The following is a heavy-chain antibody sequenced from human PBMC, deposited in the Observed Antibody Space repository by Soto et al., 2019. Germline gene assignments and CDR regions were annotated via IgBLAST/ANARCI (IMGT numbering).Heavy chain of an antibody. V-gene: IGHV4-34*01. D-gene: IGHD4-4*01. CDR3: ARGPLYTNYYYSYFMDV. J-gene: IGHJ6*03. CDR1: GGSFSDYY. Sequence: QVQLQQWGAGLLKPSETLSLTCAVYGGSFSDYYWSWIRQPPGNGLEWIGEINHSGSTNYNPSLKSRVTISIDTSKNQFSLKLSSVTAADTAVYYCARGPLYTNYYYSYFMDVWGKGTTVTVSS. CDR2: INHSGST.